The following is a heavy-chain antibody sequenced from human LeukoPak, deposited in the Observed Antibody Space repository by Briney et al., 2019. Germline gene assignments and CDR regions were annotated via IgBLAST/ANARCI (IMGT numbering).Heavy chain of an antibody. J-gene: IGHJ4*02. CDR2: IDPSDSYT. CDR1: GYSFTSYW. V-gene: IGHV5-10-1*01. Sequence: PGESLKISCKGSGYSFTSYWISWVRLMPGKGLEWMGRIDPSDSYTNYSPSFQGHVTISADKSISTVYLQWSSLKASDTAMYYCARHSAGIVVAGKWGQGTLVTVSS. D-gene: IGHD6-19*01. CDR3: ARHSAGIVVAGK.